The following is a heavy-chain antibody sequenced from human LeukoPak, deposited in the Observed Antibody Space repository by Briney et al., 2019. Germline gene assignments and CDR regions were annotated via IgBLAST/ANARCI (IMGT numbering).Heavy chain of an antibody. CDR3: ARESDYFYALDV. V-gene: IGHV3-33*01. Sequence: GRSLRLSCDASGFTFNSYGMHWVRQTPGKGLEWVAVISYDGSNKYYRDSVKGRFTISRDNSKNTLYLQMNGLRVGDTAVYYCARESDYFYALDVWGQGTTVTVSS. CDR2: ISYDGSNK. CDR1: GFTFNSYG. J-gene: IGHJ6*02.